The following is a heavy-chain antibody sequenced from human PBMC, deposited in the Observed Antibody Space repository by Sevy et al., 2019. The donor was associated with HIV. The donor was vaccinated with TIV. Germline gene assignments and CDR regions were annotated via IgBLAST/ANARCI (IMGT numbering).Heavy chain of an antibody. CDR1: GGSISSSSYY. CDR3: ARVWFGEFANSFDP. CDR2: IYYSGST. V-gene: IGHV4-39*01. Sequence: SETLSLTCTVSGGSISSSSYYWGWIRQPPGKGLEWIGSIYYSGSTYYNPSLKSRVTISVDASKNQFSLKLSSVTAADTAVYYCARVWFGEFANSFDPWGQGTLVTVSS. D-gene: IGHD3-10*01. J-gene: IGHJ5*02.